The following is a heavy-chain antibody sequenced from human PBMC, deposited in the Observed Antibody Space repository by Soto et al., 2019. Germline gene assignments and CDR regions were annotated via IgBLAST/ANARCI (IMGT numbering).Heavy chain of an antibody. J-gene: IGHJ6*02. V-gene: IGHV1-18*04. D-gene: IGHD4-17*01. CDR2: ISAYNGNT. Sequence: QVQLVQSGAEVKKPGASVKVSCKASGYTFTSYGISWVRQAPGQGLEWMGWISAYNGNTNYAQKFQGRVTITADESTSTAYMELSSLRSEDTAVYYCARERVNDYGDYVDYYYYGMDVWGQGTTVTVSS. CDR3: ARERVNDYGDYVDYYYYGMDV. CDR1: GYTFTSYG.